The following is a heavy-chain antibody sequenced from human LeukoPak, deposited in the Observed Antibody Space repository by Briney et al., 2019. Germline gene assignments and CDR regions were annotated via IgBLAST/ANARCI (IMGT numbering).Heavy chain of an antibody. Sequence: GGPLRLSCAASGFTFSTYWMSWIRQAPGKGLEWVSYISSSGSTIYYADSVKGRFTISRDNAKNSLYLQMNSLRAEDTAVYCCARDPYYYGSGMYDYWGQGTLVTVSS. V-gene: IGHV3-11*04. J-gene: IGHJ4*02. CDR3: ARDPYYYGSGMYDY. CDR1: GFTFSTYW. CDR2: ISSSGSTI. D-gene: IGHD3-10*01.